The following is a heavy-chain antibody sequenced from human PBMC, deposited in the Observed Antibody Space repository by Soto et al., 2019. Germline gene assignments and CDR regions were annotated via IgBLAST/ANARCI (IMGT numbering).Heavy chain of an antibody. CDR2: MQPSTGRT. J-gene: IGHJ4*02. CDR1: GDSFTSLD. Sequence: QVQLVQSGAEVREPGASVKVSCKASGDSFTSLDITWVRQTAGQGLEWMGWMQPSTGRTGYAQKFQGRVTMTRDTSINTAYMGLTTLTSEDTAFYYCARCVSAGVYYWGQVTLVTVSS. V-gene: IGHV1-8*01. D-gene: IGHD3-10*01. CDR3: ARCVSAGVYY.